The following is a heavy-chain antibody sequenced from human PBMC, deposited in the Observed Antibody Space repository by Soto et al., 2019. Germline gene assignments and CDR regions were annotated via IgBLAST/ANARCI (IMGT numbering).Heavy chain of an antibody. V-gene: IGHV3-74*01. CDR1: GFTFSSYW. J-gene: IGHJ3*02. Sequence: GGSLRLSCAASGFTFSSYWMHWVRQAPGKGLVWVSRINSDGSSTSYADSVKGRFTISRDNAKNTLYLQMNSLRAEDTAVYYCARAGGYCSSTSCYAFDIWGQGTMVTVSS. D-gene: IGHD2-2*03. CDR3: ARAGGYCSSTSCYAFDI. CDR2: INSDGSST.